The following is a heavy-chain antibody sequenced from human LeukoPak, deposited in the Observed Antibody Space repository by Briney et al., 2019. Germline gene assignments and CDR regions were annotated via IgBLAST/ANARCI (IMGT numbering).Heavy chain of an antibody. J-gene: IGHJ4*02. CDR1: GFNVGSKH. V-gene: IGHV3-53*01. CDR2: IYPGGDP. D-gene: IGHD4-17*01. CDR3: ARLNYGDDY. Sequence: GGSLRLSCAASGFNVGSKHVNWVRQAPGKGREWVSGIYPGGDPYYADSLKGRFIISRDMSKNTVFLQMNSLSDEDTAVYYCARLNYGDDYWGQGALVTVSS.